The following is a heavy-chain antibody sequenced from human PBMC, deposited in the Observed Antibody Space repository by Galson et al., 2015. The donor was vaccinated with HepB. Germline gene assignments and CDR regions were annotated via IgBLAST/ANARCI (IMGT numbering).Heavy chain of an antibody. CDR1: GFTFSSYA. J-gene: IGHJ4*02. Sequence: SLRLSCAASGFTFSSYAMHWVRQAPGKGLEWVAVISYDGSNKYYADSVKGRFTISRDNSKNTLYLQMNSLRAEDTAVYYCARDIAVAGYFDYWGQGTLVTVSS. D-gene: IGHD6-19*01. CDR2: ISYDGSNK. CDR3: ARDIAVAGYFDY. V-gene: IGHV3-30*04.